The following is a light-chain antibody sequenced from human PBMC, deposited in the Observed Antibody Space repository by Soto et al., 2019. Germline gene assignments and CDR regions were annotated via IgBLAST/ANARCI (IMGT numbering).Light chain of an antibody. CDR3: QQYNNWPPYT. Sequence: EIVMRQSPATLSVSPGERVTLSCRASQSVSNNLAWYQQKPGQAPMLLIYDTSTRATGIPVRFSGSGAGTEFTLTVSGLQSEDFAVYYCQQYNNWPPYTFGQGTKLEIK. CDR1: QSVSNN. CDR2: DTS. V-gene: IGKV3-15*01. J-gene: IGKJ2*01.